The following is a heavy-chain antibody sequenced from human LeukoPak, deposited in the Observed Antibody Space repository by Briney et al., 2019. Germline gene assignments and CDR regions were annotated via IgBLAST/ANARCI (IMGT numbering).Heavy chain of an antibody. J-gene: IGHJ4*02. CDR1: AFTFKTYT. V-gene: IGHV3-21*04. CDR3: AKVFGVVYFDY. Sequence: GGSLRLSCVASAFTFKTYTLNWVRQTPGKGLEWVSYISTAGNLINYADSVRGRFTISRDNSKNTLYLQMNSLRAEDTAVYYCAKVFGVVYFDYWGQGTLVTVSS. CDR2: ISTAGNLI. D-gene: IGHD3-3*01.